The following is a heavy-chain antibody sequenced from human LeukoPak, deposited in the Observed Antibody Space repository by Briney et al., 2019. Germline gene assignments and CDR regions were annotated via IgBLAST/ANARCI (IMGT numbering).Heavy chain of an antibody. J-gene: IGHJ6*03. V-gene: IGHV3-21*01. CDR3: ARREYYFYYMDV. CDR1: GFTFRTYS. Sequence: GGSLRLSGAASGFTFRTYSMNWVRQAPGKGLEWVSSISTASSYIQYADSVKGRFTISRDNAKNSLYLQMNTLRAEDSAVYYCARREYYFYYMDVWGKGTTVTVSS. CDR2: ISTASSYI.